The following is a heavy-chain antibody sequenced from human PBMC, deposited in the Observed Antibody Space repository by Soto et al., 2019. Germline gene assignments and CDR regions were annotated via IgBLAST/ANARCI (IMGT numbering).Heavy chain of an antibody. Sequence: QVQLQESGPGLVKPSQTLSLTCTVSGGSISSGGYYWSWIRQHPGKGLEWIGYIYYSGSTYYNPSLKSRVTISVDTSKNQFSRKLSSVTAADTAVYYCARWTVTYYYDSSAFDIWGQGTMVTVSS. V-gene: IGHV4-31*03. CDR1: GGSISSGGYY. D-gene: IGHD3-22*01. J-gene: IGHJ3*02. CDR3: ARWTVTYYYDSSAFDI. CDR2: IYYSGST.